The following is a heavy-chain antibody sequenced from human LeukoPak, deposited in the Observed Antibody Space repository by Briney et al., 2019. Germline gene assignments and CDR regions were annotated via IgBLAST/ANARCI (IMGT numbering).Heavy chain of an antibody. CDR3: AKDNWGFYYYYYYMDV. CDR2: ISGSGGST. CDR1: GFTFSSYA. J-gene: IGHJ6*03. V-gene: IGHV3-23*01. Sequence: GGSLRLSCAASGFTFSSYAMSWVRQAPGKGLEWVSAISGSGGSTYYADSVKGRFTISRDNSKSTLYLQMNSLRAEDTAVYYCAKDNWGFYYYYYYMDVWGKGTTVTVSS. D-gene: IGHD7-27*01.